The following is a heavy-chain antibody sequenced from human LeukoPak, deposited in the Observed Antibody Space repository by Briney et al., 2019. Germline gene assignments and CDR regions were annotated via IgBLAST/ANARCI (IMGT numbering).Heavy chain of an antibody. CDR2: IYYSGST. CDR3: ARALNDYGDYLDY. D-gene: IGHD4-17*01. Sequence: NPSETLSLTCTVSGGSISSYHWSWIRQPPGKGLEWIGYIYYSGSTNYNPSLKSRVTISVDTSKNQFSLKLSSVTAADTAVYYCARALNDYGDYLDYWGQGTLVTVSS. J-gene: IGHJ4*02. CDR1: GGSISSYH. V-gene: IGHV4-59*01.